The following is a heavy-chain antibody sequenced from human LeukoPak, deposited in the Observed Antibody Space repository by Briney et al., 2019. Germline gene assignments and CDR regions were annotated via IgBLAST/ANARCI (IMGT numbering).Heavy chain of an antibody. D-gene: IGHD3-10*01. J-gene: IGHJ4*02. V-gene: IGHV3-7*01. CDR2: IKQDESEK. CDR1: GFTFSSNW. CDR3: VRDKGGLLRVFDY. Sequence: TGGSLRLSCAASGFTFSSNWMSWVRQAPGKGLEWVANIKQDESEKFYVDSVKGRFTISRDNAKQSLYLQMDSLRAEDTAVYYCVRDKGGLLRVFDYWGQGTLVTVSS.